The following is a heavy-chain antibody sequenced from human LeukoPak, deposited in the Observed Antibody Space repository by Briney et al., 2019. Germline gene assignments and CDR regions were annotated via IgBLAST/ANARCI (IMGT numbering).Heavy chain of an antibody. CDR3: ARGGDIVVVPAATPRNWFDP. CDR2: TYYRSKWYN. V-gene: IGHV6-1*01. CDR1: GDSVSSNSAA. J-gene: IGHJ5*02. D-gene: IGHD2-2*01. Sequence: SQTLSLTCAISGDSVSSNSAAWNWIRQSPSRGLEWLGRTYYRSKWYNDYAVSVKSRITINPDTSKNQFSLQLNSVTPEDTAVYYCARGGDIVVVPAATPRNWFDPWGQGTLVTVSS.